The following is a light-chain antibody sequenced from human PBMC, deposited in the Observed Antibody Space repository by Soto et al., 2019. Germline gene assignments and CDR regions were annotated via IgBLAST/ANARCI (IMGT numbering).Light chain of an antibody. V-gene: IGLV1-51*01. CDR3: GTWDSSLSASYV. CDR2: DNN. CDR1: SSNIGNNY. J-gene: IGLJ1*01. Sequence: QSVLTQPPSVSAAPGQKVTISCSGSSSNIGNNYVSWYQQLPGTAPKLLIYDNNKRPSGIPDRFSGSKSGTSATLGITGLQTGDEADYYCGTWDSSLSASYVFGPGTKVTVL.